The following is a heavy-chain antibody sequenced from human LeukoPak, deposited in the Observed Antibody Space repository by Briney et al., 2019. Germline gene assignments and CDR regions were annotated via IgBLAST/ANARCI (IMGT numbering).Heavy chain of an antibody. J-gene: IGHJ4*02. CDR3: ARWRRLDY. V-gene: IGHV5-10-1*01. CDR2: IDPSDSYT. CDR1: GYSITSFW. Sequence: GAPLNISCKASGYSITSFWINWLRQIPGKGLEWMGRIDPSDSYTNYSPSFQGHVTISADKSISTAYLQWSSLKASDTAIYYCARWRRLDYWGQGTLVTVSP.